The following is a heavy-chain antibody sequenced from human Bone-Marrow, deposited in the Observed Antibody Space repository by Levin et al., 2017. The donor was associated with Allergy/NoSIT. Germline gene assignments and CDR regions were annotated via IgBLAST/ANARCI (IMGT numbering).Heavy chain of an antibody. J-gene: IGHJ4*02. D-gene: IGHD3-3*01. CDR1: GDTLRSYS. Sequence: SVKVSCKASGDTLRSYSLSWVRQAPGQGLEWMGGIIPMFNVPNYAQSFQGRVTITADESTSKAYIELSSLTSEDTAVYYCATTKNYDFWSGYWFSEYWGQGTLVTVSS. V-gene: IGHV1-69*13. CDR2: IIPMFNVP. CDR3: ATTKNYDFWSGYWFSEY.